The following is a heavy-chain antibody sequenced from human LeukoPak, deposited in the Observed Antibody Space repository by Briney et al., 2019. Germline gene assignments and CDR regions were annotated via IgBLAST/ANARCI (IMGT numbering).Heavy chain of an antibody. CDR3: ARDITMVRGVGSAHDY. CDR1: GFTFSSYA. Sequence: PGGSLRLSCAASGFTFSSYAMHWVRQAPGKGLEWVAVISYDGSNKYYADSVKGRFTISRDNSKNTLYLQMNSLRAEDTAVYYCARDITMVRGVGSAHDYWGQGTLVTVSS. CDR2: ISYDGSNK. J-gene: IGHJ4*02. D-gene: IGHD3-10*01. V-gene: IGHV3-30-3*01.